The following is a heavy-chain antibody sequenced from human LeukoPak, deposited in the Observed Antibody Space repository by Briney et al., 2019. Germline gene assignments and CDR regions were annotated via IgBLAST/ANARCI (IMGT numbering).Heavy chain of an antibody. V-gene: IGHV3-7*01. Sequence: PGGSLRLSCAASGLTFSTYWMSWVRQAPGEGLEWVANIKQDGSDKYYVDSVGGRFTISRDNAKNSLYLQMNSLRVEDTAVYYCARDGYSGSGSYFPYWGQGTLVTVSS. D-gene: IGHD3-10*01. CDR3: ARDGYSGSGSYFPY. CDR1: GLTFSTYW. CDR2: IKQDGSDK. J-gene: IGHJ4*02.